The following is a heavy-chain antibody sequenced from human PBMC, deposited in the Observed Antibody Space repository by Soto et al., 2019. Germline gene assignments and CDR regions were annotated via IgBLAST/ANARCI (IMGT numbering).Heavy chain of an antibody. Sequence: QVNLVQCEAEVKKPGASVMVSCQGSGYAFTTYGITWVRQAPGQGLEWMGWISAHNGNTNYAQKLQGRVTVTRDTSTSTAYMELRSLRYDDTAVYYCARGRYGDYWGQGALVTVSS. V-gene: IGHV1-18*01. CDR2: ISAHNGNT. D-gene: IGHD1-1*01. CDR1: GYAFTTYG. CDR3: ARGRYGDY. J-gene: IGHJ4*02.